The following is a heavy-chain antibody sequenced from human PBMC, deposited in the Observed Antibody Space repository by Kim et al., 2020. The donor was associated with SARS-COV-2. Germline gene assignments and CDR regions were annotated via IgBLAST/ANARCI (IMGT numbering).Heavy chain of an antibody. CDR1: GGSISSSSYY. D-gene: IGHD3-22*01. V-gene: IGHV4-39*01. Sequence: SQTLSLTCTVSGGSISSSSYYWGWIRQPPGKGLEWIGSIYYSGSTYYNPSLKCRVTISVDTSKNQFSLTLSSVTAADTAVYYCARRGDPMIVVVTGWYFDLWGRGTLVTVSS. CDR3: ARRGDPMIVVVTGWYFDL. J-gene: IGHJ2*01. CDR2: IYYSGST.